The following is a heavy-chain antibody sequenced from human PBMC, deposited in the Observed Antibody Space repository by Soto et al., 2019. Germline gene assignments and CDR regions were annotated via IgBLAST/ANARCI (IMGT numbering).Heavy chain of an antibody. D-gene: IGHD2-15*01. CDR2: IWYDGINK. V-gene: IGHV3-33*01. CDR1: GFTFSNNG. Sequence: QVQLVESGGGVVQPGRSLRLSCAASGFTFSNNGMHWVRQAPGKGLEWVAVIWYDGINKYYADSVKGRFINARDNSKNTVYLQMHSLSAEDTAVYYCARDRVQMVDGLDVWGLGTTVTVSS. CDR3: ARDRVQMVDGLDV. J-gene: IGHJ6*02.